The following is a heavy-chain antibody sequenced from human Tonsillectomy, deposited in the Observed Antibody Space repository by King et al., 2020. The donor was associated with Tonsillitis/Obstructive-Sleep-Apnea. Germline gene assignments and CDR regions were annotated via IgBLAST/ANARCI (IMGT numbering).Heavy chain of an antibody. V-gene: IGHV3-23*04. J-gene: IGHJ4*02. Sequence: VQLVQSGGGLVQPGGSLRLSCAASGFTCSSYAMSWVRQAPGKGLEWGSAISGSGGRPYYADSGKGRFSISRDNSKNTLYLQMNSLRAEDTAVYYCAKPYSGYDYWGQGTLVTVSS. CDR2: ISGSGGRP. D-gene: IGHD5-12*01. CDR3: AKPYSGYDY. CDR1: GFTCSSYA.